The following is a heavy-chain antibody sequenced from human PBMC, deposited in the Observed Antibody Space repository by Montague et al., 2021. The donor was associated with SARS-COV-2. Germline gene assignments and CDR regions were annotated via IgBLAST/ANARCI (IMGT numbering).Heavy chain of an antibody. CDR2: IYHDGNT. V-gene: IGHV4-39*01. J-gene: IGHJ1*01. Sequence: SETLSLTCTVSGDSIGSSSYYWGWIRQPPGKGLEWIGSIYHDGNTYYNPSLKTRVSLSIDKRKNQFSLKFYSVTVADTAVYSCARTLKMGGSGYYYNWGQGILVTVSS. CDR1: GDSIGSSSYY. D-gene: IGHD3-22*01. CDR3: ARTLKMGGSGYYYN.